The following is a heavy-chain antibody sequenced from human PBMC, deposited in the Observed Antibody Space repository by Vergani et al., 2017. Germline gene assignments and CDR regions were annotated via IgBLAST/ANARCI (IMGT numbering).Heavy chain of an antibody. CDR1: GGSISSSSYY. Sequence: QLQLQESGPGLVKPSETLSLTCTVSGGSISSSSYYWGWIRQPPGKGLEWIGSIYYSGSTYYNPSLKSRVTISVDTSKNQFSLKLSSVTAADTAVYYCARALPVYGDYAQTDYWGQGTLVTVSS. J-gene: IGHJ4*02. V-gene: IGHV4-39*07. D-gene: IGHD4-17*01. CDR3: ARALPVYGDYAQTDY. CDR2: IYYSGST.